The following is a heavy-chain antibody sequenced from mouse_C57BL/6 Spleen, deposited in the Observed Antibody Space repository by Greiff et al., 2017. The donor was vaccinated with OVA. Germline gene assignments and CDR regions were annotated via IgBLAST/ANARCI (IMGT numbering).Heavy chain of an antibody. D-gene: IGHD2-4*01. J-gene: IGHJ2*01. Sequence: EVKLMESGPGLVKPSQSLSLTCSVTGYSITSGYYWNWIRQFPGNKLEWMGYISYDGSNNYNPSLKNRISITRDTSKNQFFLKLNSVTTEDTATYYCARGGDYDLYFDYWGQGTTLTVSS. CDR2: ISYDGSN. V-gene: IGHV3-6*01. CDR1: GYSITSGYY. CDR3: ARGGDYDLYFDY.